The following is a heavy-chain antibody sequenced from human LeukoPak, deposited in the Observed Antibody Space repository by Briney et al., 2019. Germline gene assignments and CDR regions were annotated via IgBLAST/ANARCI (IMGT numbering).Heavy chain of an antibody. CDR1: GYSISSGYY. J-gene: IGHJ4*02. CDR3: ARQTGSGLFILP. V-gene: IGHV4-38-2*02. D-gene: IGHD3/OR15-3a*01. Sequence: PSETLSLTCTVSGYSISSGYYWGWIRQPPGKGLEWIGNIYPTGSTYYNPSLKSQVSISIDTSKNQFSLRLTSVTAADTAVYYCARQTGSGLFILPGGQGTLVTVSS. CDR2: IYPTGST.